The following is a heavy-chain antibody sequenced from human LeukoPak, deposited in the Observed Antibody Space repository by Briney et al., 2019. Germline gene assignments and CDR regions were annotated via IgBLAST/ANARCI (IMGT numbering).Heavy chain of an antibody. CDR2: IYPDDSDT. CDR3: ARGHLYDYSTTSYYFDY. CDR1: GYSFASYW. J-gene: IGHJ4*02. Sequence: GESLKISCKGSGYSFASYWIAWVRQMPGKGLEWMGIIYPDDSDTRYSPSFQGQVTISADKSISTAYLQWSSLKASDTAMYYCARGHLYDYSTTSYYFDYWGQGTLVTVSS. V-gene: IGHV5-51*01. D-gene: IGHD5-12*01.